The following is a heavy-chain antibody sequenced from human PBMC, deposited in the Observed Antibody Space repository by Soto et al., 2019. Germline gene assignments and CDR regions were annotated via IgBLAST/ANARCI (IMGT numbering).Heavy chain of an antibody. CDR3: ARDRSGDDSRYYFYYMDV. CDR2: IYYSGST. CDR1: GGSISSYY. J-gene: IGHJ6*03. V-gene: IGHV4-59*12. D-gene: IGHD5-12*01. Sequence: QVQLQESGPGLVKPSETLSLTCTVSGGSISSYYWSWIRQPPGKGLEWIGYIYYSGSTNYNPSLKSRVTISVDTSKNQFSLKLSSVTAAHTAVYYCARDRSGDDSRYYFYYMDVWGKGTTVTVSS.